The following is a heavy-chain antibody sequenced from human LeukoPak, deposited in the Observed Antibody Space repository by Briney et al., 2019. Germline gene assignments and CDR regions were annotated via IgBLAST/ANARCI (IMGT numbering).Heavy chain of an antibody. J-gene: IGHJ5*02. Sequence: GGSLRLSCAASGFTFSSYAMSWVRQAPGKGLEWVSAISGSGGSTYYADSVKGRFTISRDNSKNTLYLQMNSLRAEDTAVYYCAKDNIVVVPAAIGWFDPWGQGTLVTVSS. CDR3: AKDNIVVVPAAIGWFDP. CDR2: ISGSGGST. V-gene: IGHV3-23*01. CDR1: GFTFSSYA. D-gene: IGHD2-2*01.